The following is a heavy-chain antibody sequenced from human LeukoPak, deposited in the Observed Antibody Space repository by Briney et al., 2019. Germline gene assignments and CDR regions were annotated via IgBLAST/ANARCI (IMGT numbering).Heavy chain of an antibody. CDR2: IKSKTDGGTT. D-gene: IGHD4-11*01. Sequence: GGSLRLSCAASGFTFSNAWMSWVRQAPGKGLEWVGRIKSKTDGGTTDYAAPVKGRFTISRDDSKNTLYLQMNSLKTEDTAVYYCTTERDYSYYYYMDVWGKGTTVTVSS. V-gene: IGHV3-15*01. CDR1: GFTFSNAW. J-gene: IGHJ6*03. CDR3: TTERDYSYYYYMDV.